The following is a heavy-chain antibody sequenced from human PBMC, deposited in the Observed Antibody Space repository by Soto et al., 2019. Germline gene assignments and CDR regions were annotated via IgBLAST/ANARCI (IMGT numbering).Heavy chain of an antibody. D-gene: IGHD3-10*01. Sequence: PGGSLRLSCAASGFTFSSYWMHWVRQAPGKGLVWVSRINSDGSSTSYADSVRGRFTISRDNAKNTLYLQMNSLRAEDTAVYYCASHSRWFGEFEFDYWGQGTLVTVSS. CDR3: ASHSRWFGEFEFDY. CDR1: GFTFSSYW. V-gene: IGHV3-74*01. CDR2: INSDGSST. J-gene: IGHJ4*02.